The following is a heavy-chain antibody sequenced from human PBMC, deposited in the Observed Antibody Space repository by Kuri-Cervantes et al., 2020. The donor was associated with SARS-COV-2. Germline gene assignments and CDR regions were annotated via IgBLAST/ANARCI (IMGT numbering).Heavy chain of an antibody. CDR1: GFTFSSYW. J-gene: IGHJ4*02. CDR3: TRHDFWSAYSFDY. Sequence: GGSLRLSCAASGFTFSSYWMSWVRQAPGKGLEWVGFIRSKAYGGTTEYAASVKGRFTISRDDYKSIAYLQMNSLKTEDTAVYYCTRHDFWSAYSFDYWGQGTLVTVSS. D-gene: IGHD3-3*01. CDR2: IRSKAYGGTT. V-gene: IGHV3-49*04.